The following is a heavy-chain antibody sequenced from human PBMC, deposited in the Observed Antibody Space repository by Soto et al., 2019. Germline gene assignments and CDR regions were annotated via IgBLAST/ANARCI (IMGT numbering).Heavy chain of an antibody. CDR1: AGPLIGYY. Sequence: ETLRFTYADYAGPLIGYYWSCIRQPPGKGMEWIGDINHSGTTNYTPSLKSRVTISVDTSKNQFSLKLSSVTAADTAVYYCARGKYHYYYYYGMAVWGQGTTVT. CDR3: ARGKYHYYYYYGMAV. J-gene: IGHJ6*02. CDR2: INHSGTT. D-gene: IGHD6-6*01. V-gene: IGHV4-34*01.